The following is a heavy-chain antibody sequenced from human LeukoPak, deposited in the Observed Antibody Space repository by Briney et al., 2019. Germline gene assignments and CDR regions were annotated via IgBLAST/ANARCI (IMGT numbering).Heavy chain of an antibody. CDR3: ARSRYDILTGPLYYFDY. Sequence: ASVKVSCKASGYTFTAYYMHWVRQAPGQGLEWMGRINPNSGGTNYAQKFQGRVTMTRDTSISTAYMELSRLRSDDTAVYYCARSRYDILTGPLYYFDYWGQGTLVTVYS. D-gene: IGHD3-9*01. CDR1: GYTFTAYY. J-gene: IGHJ4*02. CDR2: INPNSGGT. V-gene: IGHV1-2*06.